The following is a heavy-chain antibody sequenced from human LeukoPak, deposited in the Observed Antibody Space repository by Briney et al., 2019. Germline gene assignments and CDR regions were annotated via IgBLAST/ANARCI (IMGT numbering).Heavy chain of an antibody. Sequence: SETLSLTCSVSGGSISSYCWSWIRQPPGKGLEWIGRIYTSGSTNYNPSLKSRVTMSVDTSKNQFSLKLSSVTAADTAVYYCARDRSAGTIDYWGQGTLVTVSS. V-gene: IGHV4-4*07. J-gene: IGHJ4*02. CDR3: ARDRSAGTIDY. CDR2: IYTSGST. D-gene: IGHD6-19*01. CDR1: GGSISSYC.